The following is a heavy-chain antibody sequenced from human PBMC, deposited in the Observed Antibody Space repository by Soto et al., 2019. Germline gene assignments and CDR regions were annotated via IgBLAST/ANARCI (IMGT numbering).Heavy chain of an antibody. CDR1: GFTFSSYG. V-gene: IGHV3-33*01. CDR3: ARDRRISNIAARNTLDY. J-gene: IGHJ4*02. D-gene: IGHD6-6*01. CDR2: IWYDGSNK. Sequence: QVQLVESGGGVAQPGRSLRLSCAASGFTFSSYGMHWVRQAPGKGLEWVAVIWYDGSNKYYADSVKGRFTISRDNSKNTLYLQMNRLRAEDTAVYYCARDRRISNIAARNTLDYCGQGTLVTVSS.